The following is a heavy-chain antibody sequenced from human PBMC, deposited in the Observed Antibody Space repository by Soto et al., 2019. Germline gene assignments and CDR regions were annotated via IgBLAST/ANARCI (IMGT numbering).Heavy chain of an antibody. D-gene: IGHD3-16*01. V-gene: IGHV3-74*01. CDR2: VHSDGTTT. CDR3: ARGERGGFDL. Sequence: EVQLVESGGGLVQPGESLRLSCAASGFTFDYYWMHWVRQAPGKGLVWVSRVHSDGTTTTYADSVKGRFTISRDNARNTVSLQMRSLRAEDTAIYYCARGERGGFDLWGHGTVVTVSS. CDR1: GFTFDYYW. J-gene: IGHJ3*01.